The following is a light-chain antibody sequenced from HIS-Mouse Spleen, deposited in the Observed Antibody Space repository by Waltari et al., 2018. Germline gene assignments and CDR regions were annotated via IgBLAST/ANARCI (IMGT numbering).Light chain of an antibody. CDR2: DDS. Sequence: SYVLTQPPSVSVAPGKTARITWGGNNIGSKSVPWYQQKPGQAPALVVYDDSDRPSGIPERFSGSNSGNTATLTISRVEAGDEADYYCQVWDSSSDHVVFGGGTKLTVL. CDR1: NIGSKS. V-gene: IGLV3-21*03. J-gene: IGLJ2*01. CDR3: QVWDSSSDHVV.